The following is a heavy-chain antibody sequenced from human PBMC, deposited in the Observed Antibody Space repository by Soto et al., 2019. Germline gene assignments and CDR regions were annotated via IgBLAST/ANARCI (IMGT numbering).Heavy chain of an antibody. CDR3: ARGLYYFEY. CDR1: GFTFSTYE. CDR2: IRSSGGTI. J-gene: IGHJ4*02. V-gene: IGHV3-48*03. D-gene: IGHD3-16*01. Sequence: VGSLRLSCAASGFTFSTYEMNWVRHTPGKGLEWVSFIRSSGGTILYADSVKGRFTISRDNAKNSLYLQMNSLRAEDTAVYYCARGLYYFEYWGQGTLVTVS.